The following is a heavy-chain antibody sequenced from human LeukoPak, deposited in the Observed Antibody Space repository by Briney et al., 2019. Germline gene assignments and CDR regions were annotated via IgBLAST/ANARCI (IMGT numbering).Heavy chain of an antibody. D-gene: IGHD3-22*01. Sequence: SETLSLTCTVSGGSISSGGYYWSWIRQHPGKGLEWIGYIYYSGSTYYNPSLKSRVTISVDTSKNQFSLKLSSVTAADTAVYYCAGNYDSSGYYADYWGKGTLVTVSS. J-gene: IGHJ4*02. CDR1: GGSISSGGYY. V-gene: IGHV4-31*03. CDR2: IYYSGST. CDR3: AGNYDSSGYYADY.